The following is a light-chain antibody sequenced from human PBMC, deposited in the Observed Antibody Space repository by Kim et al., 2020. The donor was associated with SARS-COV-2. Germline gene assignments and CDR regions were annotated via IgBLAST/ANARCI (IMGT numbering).Light chain of an antibody. CDR3: QQYNTYSRT. CDR1: QSISSY. V-gene: IGKV1-5*03. Sequence: DIQMTQSPSTLSASVGDRVTITCRASQSISSYLAWYQQIPGRVPKLLIYKASSLESGVPSRFSGSGSGTEFTLNISSLQPDDFATYYGQQYNTYSRTFGQGTKVDIK. J-gene: IGKJ1*01. CDR2: KAS.